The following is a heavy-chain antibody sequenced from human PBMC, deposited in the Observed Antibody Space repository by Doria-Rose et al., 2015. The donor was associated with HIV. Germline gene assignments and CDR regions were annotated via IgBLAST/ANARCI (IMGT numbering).Heavy chain of an antibody. D-gene: IGHD5-12*01. V-gene: IGHV3-74*01. Sequence: VRQTPGKGLVWVSRIKSDGSWKNYADSVKGRFTISRDNAKKMVFLQMNSLRVEDTAVYYCVRDGDHYDFDFWGQGTLVTVSS. J-gene: IGHJ4*02. CDR3: VRDGDHYDFDF. CDR2: IKSDGSWK.